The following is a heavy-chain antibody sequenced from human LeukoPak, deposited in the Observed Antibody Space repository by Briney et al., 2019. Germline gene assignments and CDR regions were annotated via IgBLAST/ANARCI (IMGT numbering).Heavy chain of an antibody. J-gene: IGHJ4*02. CDR1: GFTFCSYA. V-gene: IGHV3-23*01. D-gene: IGHD3-16*01. CDR3: AKPTKGGEFDH. CDR2: ISGSGGST. Sequence: GGSLRLSCAASGFTFCSYAMSWVRQAPGEGLEWVSAISGSGGSTYYADSVKGRFTISRDNSKNTLYLQMNSLRAEDTAVYFCAKPTKGGEFDHWGQGTLVTVSS.